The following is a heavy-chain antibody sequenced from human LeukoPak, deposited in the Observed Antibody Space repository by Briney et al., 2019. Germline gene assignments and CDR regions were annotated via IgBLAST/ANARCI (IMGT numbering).Heavy chain of an antibody. CDR2: IYPADSDT. J-gene: IGHJ6*02. V-gene: IGHV5-51*01. CDR1: GYSFTSYW. D-gene: IGHD2-2*01. Sequence: GESLKISRKGSGYSFTSYWIGWVRQRPRQGLEWMGIIYPADSDTTYSPSFQGQVTISADKSISTAYLQCSSLKTSDTAMYYCARHRDIVIVPAAMDVWGQGTTVTVSS. CDR3: ARHRDIVIVPAAMDV.